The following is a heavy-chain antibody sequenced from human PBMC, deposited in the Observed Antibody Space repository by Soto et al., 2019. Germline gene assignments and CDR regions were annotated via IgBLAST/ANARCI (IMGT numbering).Heavy chain of an antibody. J-gene: IGHJ4*02. CDR3: ARDFRVEPAAQSDY. Sequence: GGSLRLSCAASGFTFSSYSMNWVRQAPGKGLEWVSYISSSSSTIYYADSVKGRFTISRDNAKNSLYLQMNSLRAEDTAVYYCARDFRVEPAAQSDYWGQGTLVTVAA. D-gene: IGHD2-2*01. CDR1: GFTFSSYS. V-gene: IGHV3-48*01. CDR2: ISSSSSTI.